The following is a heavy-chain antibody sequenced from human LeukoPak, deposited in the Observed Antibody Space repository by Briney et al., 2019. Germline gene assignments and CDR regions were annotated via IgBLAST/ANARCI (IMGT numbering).Heavy chain of an antibody. CDR1: GGSSSCNY. CDR2: IYTSGST. J-gene: IGHJ2*01. CDR3: ARDLRQRDWYFEL. Sequence: PSETLSFTGTVSGGSSSCNYWSWIRPPPGKGLKRIGRIYTSGSTNYNPSLKSRVTMSVDTPNNQFSLKLSSVTAADTAVYYCARDLRQRDWYFELWGRGTLVTVSS. V-gene: IGHV4-4*07.